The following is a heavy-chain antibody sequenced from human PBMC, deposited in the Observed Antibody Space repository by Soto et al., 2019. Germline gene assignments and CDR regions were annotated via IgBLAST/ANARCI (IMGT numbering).Heavy chain of an antibody. D-gene: IGHD3-10*01. J-gene: IGHJ4*02. CDR3: ARRNGGYGSGSYYN. Sequence: PSETLSLTCTVSGDSISSNSHYWGWIRQPPGKGLESIANIYYDGSTYYNPSLNSRVSISVDTSKNQFSLRLSSVTAADTAVYYCARRNGGYGSGSYYNWGQGILVTVSS. CDR2: IYYDGST. CDR1: GDSISSNSHY. V-gene: IGHV4-39*01.